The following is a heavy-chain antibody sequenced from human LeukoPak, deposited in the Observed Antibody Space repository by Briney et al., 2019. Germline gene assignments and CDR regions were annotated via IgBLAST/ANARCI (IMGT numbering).Heavy chain of an antibody. Sequence: GGSLRLSCAASGFTFSSYAMSWVRQAPGKGLEWVSAISGSGGSTYYADSVKGRFTISRDNSKNTLYLQMNSLRAEDTAVYYCARDSEYSSSSWAWSYYYYMDVWGKGTTVTVSS. J-gene: IGHJ6*03. CDR2: ISGSGGST. V-gene: IGHV3-23*01. D-gene: IGHD6-6*01. CDR1: GFTFSSYA. CDR3: ARDSEYSSSSWAWSYYYYMDV.